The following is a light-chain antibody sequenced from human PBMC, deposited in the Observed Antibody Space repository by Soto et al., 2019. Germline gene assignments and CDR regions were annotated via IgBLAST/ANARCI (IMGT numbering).Light chain of an antibody. V-gene: IGKV1-39*01. J-gene: IGKJ1*01. CDR1: QSISSY. Sequence: DIQMTQSPSSLSASVGDRVTITCRASQSISSYLNWYQQKPGKAPKLLIYAASSLQSGVPSRFSGSGSGTEFTLTISRLETEDFATYYCQQKYSTPRTFGQGTKVEIK. CDR3: QQKYSTPRT. CDR2: AAS.